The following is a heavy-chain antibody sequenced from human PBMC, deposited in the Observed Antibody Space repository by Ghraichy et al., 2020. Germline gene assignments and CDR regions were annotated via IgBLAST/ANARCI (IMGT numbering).Heavy chain of an antibody. D-gene: IGHD2-21*01. CDR1: GGSLNTYY. Sequence: SETLSLTCTVSGGSLNTYYWSWIRQPPGKQLEWIGNILYSGGTNYDYNPSLKSRVTISVDTSKNQLSLHLYSVTAADTAVYYCARDNIAKGETMRAGWDYWGQGLLVTVSS. CDR2: ILYSGGT. J-gene: IGHJ4*02. V-gene: IGHV4-59*01. CDR3: ARDNIAKGETMRAGWDY.